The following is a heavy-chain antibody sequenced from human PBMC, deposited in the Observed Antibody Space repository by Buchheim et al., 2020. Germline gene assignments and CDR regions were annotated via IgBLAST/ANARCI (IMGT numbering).Heavy chain of an antibody. Sequence: QVQLVQSGAEVKKPGASVKVSCKASGYTFTSYAMHWVRQAPGQRLEWMGWINAGNGNTKYSQKFQGRVTITRDTSASTAYMELSSLRSEDTAVYYCARGVHMTTVTTVQEYYFDYWGQGTL. CDR1: GYTFTSYA. CDR2: INAGNGNT. J-gene: IGHJ4*02. D-gene: IGHD4-17*01. V-gene: IGHV1-3*01. CDR3: ARGVHMTTVTTVQEYYFDY.